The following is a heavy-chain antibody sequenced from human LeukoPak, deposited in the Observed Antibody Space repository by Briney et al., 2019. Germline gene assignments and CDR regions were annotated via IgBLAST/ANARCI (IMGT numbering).Heavy chain of an antibody. V-gene: IGHV1-24*01. J-gene: IGHJ5*02. CDR1: GYTLTELS. D-gene: IGHD1-20*01. CDR3: ATLIYNWNGLYNWFDP. Sequence: ASVKVSSKVSGYTLTELSMHWVRQAPGKGLEWMGGFDPEDGETIYAQKFQGRVTMTEDTSTDTAYMELSSLRSEDTAVYYCATLIYNWNGLYNWFDPWGQGTLVAVSS. CDR2: FDPEDGET.